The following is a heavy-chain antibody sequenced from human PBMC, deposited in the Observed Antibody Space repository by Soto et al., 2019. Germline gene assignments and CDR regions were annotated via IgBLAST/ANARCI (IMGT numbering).Heavy chain of an antibody. J-gene: IGHJ4*02. CDR3: AREVKDSSSWYDY. CDR2: IYYSGST. Sequence: QVQLQESGPGLVKPSQTLSLTCTVSGGSISSGGYYWSWIRQHPGKGLEWIGYIYYSGSTYYNPSLKGRVTISVDTSKNHFSLKLSTVNAADTAVYYCAREVKDSSSWYDYWGQGTLVTVSS. V-gene: IGHV4-31*03. CDR1: GGSISSGGYY. D-gene: IGHD6-13*01.